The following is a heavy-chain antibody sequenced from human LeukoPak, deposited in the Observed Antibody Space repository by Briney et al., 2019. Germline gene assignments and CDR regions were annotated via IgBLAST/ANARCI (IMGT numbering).Heavy chain of an antibody. CDR3: AKDGGVVTAIKPEYWYFDL. V-gene: IGHV3-30*02. CDR1: GFTFSSYG. Sequence: GGSLRLSCAASGFTFSSYGMHWVRQAPGKGLEWVAFIRYDGSNKYYADSVKGRFTISRDNSKNTLYLQMNSLRAEDTAVYYCAKDGGVVTAIKPEYWYFDLWGRGTLVTVSS. D-gene: IGHD2-21*02. CDR2: IRYDGSNK. J-gene: IGHJ2*01.